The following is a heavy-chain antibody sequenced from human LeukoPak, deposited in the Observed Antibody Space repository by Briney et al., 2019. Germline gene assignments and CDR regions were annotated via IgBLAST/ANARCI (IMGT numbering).Heavy chain of an antibody. D-gene: IGHD6-19*01. V-gene: IGHV1-69*13. Sequence: SVKVSCKASGGTFSSYAISWVRQAPGQGLEWMGGIIPIFGTANYAQKFQGRATITADESTSTAYMELSSLRSEDTAVYYCARFSSGWYFSAFDIWGQGTMVTVSS. J-gene: IGHJ3*02. CDR3: ARFSSGWYFSAFDI. CDR2: IIPIFGTA. CDR1: GGTFSSYA.